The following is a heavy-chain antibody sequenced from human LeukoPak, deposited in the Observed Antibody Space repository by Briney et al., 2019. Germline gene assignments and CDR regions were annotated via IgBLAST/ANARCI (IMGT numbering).Heavy chain of an antibody. D-gene: IGHD2-2*01. J-gene: IGHJ4*02. V-gene: IGHV4-61*02. CDR3: ARFYCSSTSCYQGLGFDY. Sequence: SETLSLTCTVSGGSISSGSYYWSWIRQPAGKGLEWIGRIYTSGSTNYNPSLKSRVTISVDTSKNQFSLKLSSVTAADTAVYYCARFYCSSTSCYQGLGFDYWGQGTLVTVSS. CDR2: IYTSGST. CDR1: GGSISSGSYY.